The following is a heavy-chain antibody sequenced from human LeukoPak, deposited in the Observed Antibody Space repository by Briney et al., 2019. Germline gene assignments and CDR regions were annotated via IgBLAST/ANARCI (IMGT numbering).Heavy chain of an antibody. V-gene: IGHV1-18*01. J-gene: IGHJ6*03. CDR3: ARERDRDDYNYYMDV. CDR2: ISDYNRNT. D-gene: IGHD2-15*01. CDR1: GYTFTICS. Sequence: GASVKVSCKASGYTFTICSINWLLQAPGQGLEGLGWISDYNRNTNYAPKLQGRVTMTTETSSSTAYMGLRNLTSDDTAVYYCARERDRDDYNYYMDVWGKGTTVTVSS.